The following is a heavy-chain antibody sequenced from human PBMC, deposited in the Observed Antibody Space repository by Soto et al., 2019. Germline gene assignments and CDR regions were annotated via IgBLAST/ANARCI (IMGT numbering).Heavy chain of an antibody. CDR3: ARYSPPKKTYDSNPGWFDP. CDR1: GGSISRGGYY. D-gene: IGHD3-22*01. CDR2: TYNSGST. Sequence: PSETLSLTCTVSGGSISRGGYYWSWIRQNPGKGLEWIGYTYNSGSTYYNPSLKSRVTISVDTSKNQFSLNLTSVTAADTAVYFCARYSPPKKTYDSNPGWFDPWGQGTLVTVSS. V-gene: IGHV4-31*03. J-gene: IGHJ5*02.